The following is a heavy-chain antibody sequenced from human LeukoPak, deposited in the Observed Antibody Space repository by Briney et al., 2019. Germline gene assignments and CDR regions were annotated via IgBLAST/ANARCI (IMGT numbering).Heavy chain of an antibody. J-gene: IGHJ4*02. Sequence: GASVKVSCKASVYTFTGYYMHWVRQAPGQGLEWMGWINPNSGGTNYAQKFQGRVTMTRDTSISTAYMELSRLRSDDTAVYYCARVGFPGEYYFDYWGQGTLVTVSS. CDR3: ARVGFPGEYYFDY. CDR2: INPNSGGT. D-gene: IGHD7-27*01. V-gene: IGHV1-2*02. CDR1: VYTFTGYY.